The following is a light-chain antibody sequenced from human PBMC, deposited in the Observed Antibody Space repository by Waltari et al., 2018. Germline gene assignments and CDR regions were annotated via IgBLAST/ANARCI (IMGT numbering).Light chain of an antibody. Sequence: VSASVGDRVTITCRASQGINNYIAWYQAKPGKAPQLLIHTTSSLQSGVPLRFSGSGSGTDFTLTISSLQPEDFGTYYCQQANSFPLTFGGGTKVEIK. CDR1: QGINNY. J-gene: IGKJ4*01. V-gene: IGKV1D-12*01. CDR2: TTS. CDR3: QQANSFPLT.